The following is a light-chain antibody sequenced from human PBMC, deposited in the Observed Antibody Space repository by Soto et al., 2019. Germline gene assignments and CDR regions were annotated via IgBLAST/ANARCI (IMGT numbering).Light chain of an antibody. CDR3: AAWDDSLNGGV. J-gene: IGLJ1*01. Sequence: QSVLTQPPSVSGAPGQRVTISCSGSSTNIGAGYDVHWYQQLPGTAPKLLIYANNNRPSGVPGRFSGSKSGTSASLAITGLQAEDEADYYCAAWDDSLNGGVFGTGTKLTVL. CDR1: STNIGAGYD. V-gene: IGLV1-40*01. CDR2: ANN.